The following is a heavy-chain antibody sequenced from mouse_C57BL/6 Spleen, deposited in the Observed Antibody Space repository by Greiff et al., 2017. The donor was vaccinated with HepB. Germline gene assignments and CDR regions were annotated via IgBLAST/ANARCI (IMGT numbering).Heavy chain of an antibody. J-gene: IGHJ2*01. V-gene: IGHV1-22*01. Sequence: DVKLQESGPELVKPGASVKMSCKASGYTFTDYNMHWVKQSHGKSLEWIGYINPNNGGTSYNQKFKGKATLTVNKSSSTAYMELRSLTSEDSAVYYCASSRHQVSYFDYWGQGTTLTVSS. CDR1: GYTFTDYN. CDR3: ASSRHQVSYFDY. CDR2: INPNNGGT. D-gene: IGHD6-1*01.